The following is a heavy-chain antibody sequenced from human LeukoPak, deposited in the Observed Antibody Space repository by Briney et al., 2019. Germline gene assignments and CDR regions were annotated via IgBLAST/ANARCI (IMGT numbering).Heavy chain of an antibody. J-gene: IGHJ4*02. V-gene: IGHV4-30-4*08. CDR1: GGSISSGDYY. Sequence: SETLSLTCTVSGGSISSGDYYWSWIRQPPGKGLEWIGYIYYSGSTFYNPSLKSRVTMSLDTSKNQFSLKLSSVTAADAAVYYCARSAYRGYSYEADWGQGTLVTVSS. D-gene: IGHD5-18*01. CDR3: ARSAYRGYSYEAD. CDR2: IYYSGST.